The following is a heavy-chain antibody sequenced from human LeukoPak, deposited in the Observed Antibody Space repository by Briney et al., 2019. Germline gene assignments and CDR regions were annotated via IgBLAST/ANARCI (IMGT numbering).Heavy chain of an antibody. D-gene: IGHD2-2*01. V-gene: IGHV3-33*06. J-gene: IGHJ4*02. CDR2: IWYDGSNK. CDR1: GFTFSTYG. CDR3: AKDLLYCSSSSCSAHSSSPGY. Sequence: GGSLRLSCAASGFTFSTYGMHWVHQAPGKGLEWVAVIWYDGSNKYYADSVKGRFTISRDNSKNTLYLQMNSLRAEDTAVYYCAKDLLYCSSSSCSAHSSSPGYWGQGTLVTVSS.